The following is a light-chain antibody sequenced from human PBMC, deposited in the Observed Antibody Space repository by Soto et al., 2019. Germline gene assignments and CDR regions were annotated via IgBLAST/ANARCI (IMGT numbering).Light chain of an antibody. Sequence: EMVLTQSPATRSLSPSEIATLSFRASQSVNNYLAWYQQKPGQAPRLLIYDASDRAPGIPARFSGSGSATDFTLTINNLEPEDFAVYYCQQRSNWPPSITFGQGTRLEIK. CDR1: QSVNNY. CDR2: DAS. CDR3: QQRSNWPPSIT. V-gene: IGKV3-11*01. J-gene: IGKJ5*01.